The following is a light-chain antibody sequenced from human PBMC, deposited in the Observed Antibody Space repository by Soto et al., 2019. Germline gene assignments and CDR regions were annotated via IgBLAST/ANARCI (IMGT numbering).Light chain of an antibody. Sequence: QSALTQPPSVSGSPGQSVTISCTGTKEVATYNRVSWYQQTPGTSPKLLIYDVTKRASGISDRFSGSKSGNTASLTISGLHTDDEGDYYCGLYTMAETVVLGGGTKVTVL. CDR3: GLYTMAETVV. CDR1: KEVATYNR. J-gene: IGLJ2*01. V-gene: IGLV2-18*01. CDR2: DVT.